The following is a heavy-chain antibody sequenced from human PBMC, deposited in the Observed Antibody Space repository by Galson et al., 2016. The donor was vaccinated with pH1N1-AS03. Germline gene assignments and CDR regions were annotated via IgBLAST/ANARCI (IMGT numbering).Heavy chain of an antibody. J-gene: IGHJ4*02. D-gene: IGHD2/OR15-2a*01. V-gene: IGHV3-7*01. CDR3: ARDALLSLPGGIDY. Sequence: SLRLSCAASGITFSTYWMSWVRQAPGKGLEWVANIKLDGSEKYYVDSVKGRFTISRDNAKNSLFLQMNSLRAEDTAVYYCARDALLSLPGGIDYWGQGTLVAVSS. CDR1: GITFSTYW. CDR2: IKLDGSEK.